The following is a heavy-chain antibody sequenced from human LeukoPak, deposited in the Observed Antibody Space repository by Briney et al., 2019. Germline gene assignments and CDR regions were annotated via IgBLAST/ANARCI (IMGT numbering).Heavy chain of an antibody. CDR2: INPNSGGT. CDR3: AMSYDILTGYYWYFDL. D-gene: IGHD3-9*01. J-gene: IGHJ2*01. CDR1: GYTFTGYY. V-gene: IGHV1-2*02. Sequence: ASVKVSCKASGYTFTGYYMHWVRQAPGQGLEWMGWINPNSGGTNYAQKFQGRVTMTRDTSISTAYMELSRLRSDDTAVYYCAMSYDILTGYYWYFDLWGRGTLVTVSS.